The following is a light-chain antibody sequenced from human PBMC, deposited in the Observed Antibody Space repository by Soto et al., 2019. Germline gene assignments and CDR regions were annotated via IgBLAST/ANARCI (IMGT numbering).Light chain of an antibody. V-gene: IGKV1-5*03. J-gene: IGKJ2*01. Sequence: DIPMTQSTSTLSGSFGDRVTITWRASQTISSWLAWYPQKSVKAPKLLIYKASSLESGVPSRFSGSGYGTDFTLTISRLETEDLAVYYCQQYGRSPYTFGQGTKVDI. CDR2: KAS. CDR3: QQYGRSPYT. CDR1: QTISSW.